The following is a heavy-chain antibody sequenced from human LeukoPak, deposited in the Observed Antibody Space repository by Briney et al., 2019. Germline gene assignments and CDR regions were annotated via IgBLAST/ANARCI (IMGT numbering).Heavy chain of an antibody. D-gene: IGHD3-22*01. V-gene: IGHV4-39*01. CDR2: IYYSGST. CDR1: GGSISSSSYY. Sequence: PSETLSLTCTVSGGSISSSSYYWGWIRQPPGKGLEWIESIYYSGSTYYNPSLKSRVTISVDTSKNQFSLKLSSVTAADTAVYYCASRPRRGYYDSSGYVRYFDYWGQGTLVTVSS. CDR3: ASRPRRGYYDSSGYVRYFDY. J-gene: IGHJ4*02.